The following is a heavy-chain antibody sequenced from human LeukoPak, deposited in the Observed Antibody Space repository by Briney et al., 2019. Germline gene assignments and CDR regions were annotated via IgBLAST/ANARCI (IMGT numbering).Heavy chain of an antibody. CDR1: GFTVRSNY. CDR3: ARDLGANDGMDV. D-gene: IGHD1-26*01. V-gene: IGHV3-66*01. CDR2: IYSDGST. Sequence: GGSLRLSCAASGFTVRSNYMSWVRQAPGKGVEWVSIIYSDGSTSYADSVKGRFTISRDNSKNTLYLQMNSLRAEDPAVFYCARDLGANDGMDVWGQGTTVTVSS. J-gene: IGHJ6*02.